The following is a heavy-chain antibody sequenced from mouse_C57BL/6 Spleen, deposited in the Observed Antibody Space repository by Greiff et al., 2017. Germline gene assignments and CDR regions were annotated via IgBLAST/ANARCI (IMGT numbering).Heavy chain of an antibody. Sequence: VQLQQSGAELARPGASVKMSCKASGYTFTSYTMHWVKQRPGQGLEWIGYINPSSGYTKYNQKFKDKATLTADKSSSTAYMQLSSLISEDSAVYYCAPAPWFAYWGQGTLVTVSA. CDR2: INPSSGYT. CDR1: GYTFTSYT. J-gene: IGHJ3*01. CDR3: APAPWFAY. V-gene: IGHV1-4*01.